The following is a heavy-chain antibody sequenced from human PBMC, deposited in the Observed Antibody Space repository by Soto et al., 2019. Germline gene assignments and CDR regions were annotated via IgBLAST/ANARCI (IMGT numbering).Heavy chain of an antibody. V-gene: IGHV1-69*13. D-gene: IGHD2-2*01. Sequence: SVKVSCKASGGTFSSYAISWVRQAPGQGLEWMGGIIPIFGTANYAQKFQGRVTITADESTSTAYMELGSLRSEDTAVYYCARAHTNKDIVVINWFDPWGQGTLVTVSS. CDR2: IIPIFGTA. CDR3: ARAHTNKDIVVINWFDP. J-gene: IGHJ5*02. CDR1: GGTFSSYA.